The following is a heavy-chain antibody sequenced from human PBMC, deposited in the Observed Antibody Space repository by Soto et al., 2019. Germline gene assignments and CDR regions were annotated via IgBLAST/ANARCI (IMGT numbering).Heavy chain of an antibody. Sequence: SETLSLTCAVFGGSFSGYYWSWIRQPPGKGLEWIGEINHSGSTNYNPSLKSRVTISVDTSKNQFSLKLSSVTAADTAVYYCARGYYDFWSGYYTGSANYGMDVWGQGTTVTVSS. J-gene: IGHJ6*02. CDR2: INHSGST. CDR1: GGSFSGYY. D-gene: IGHD3-3*01. V-gene: IGHV4-34*01. CDR3: ARGYYDFWSGYYTGSANYGMDV.